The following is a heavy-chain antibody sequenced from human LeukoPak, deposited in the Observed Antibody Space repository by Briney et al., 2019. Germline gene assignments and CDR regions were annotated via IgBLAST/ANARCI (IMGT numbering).Heavy chain of an antibody. D-gene: IGHD3-9*01. CDR3: ARGPHDDATGYSFS. Sequence: GGSLRLSWAAAGFIFSTYGMGWVRQAPGKGMEWVSYISSNSRTTAYADSVRGRFTISRDNAKNSLSLQINRLRADDTGVYYCARGPHDDATGYSFSWGQGTQVTVSS. CDR1: GFIFSTYG. J-gene: IGHJ5*02. CDR2: ISSNSRTT. V-gene: IGHV3-48*01.